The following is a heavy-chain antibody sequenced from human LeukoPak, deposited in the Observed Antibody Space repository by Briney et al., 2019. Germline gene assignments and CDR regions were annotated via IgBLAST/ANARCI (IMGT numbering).Heavy chain of an antibody. Sequence: LTGGSLRLSCAASGFTFSNYAMHWVRQAPGKGLEWVAITSFDGTNKYYADSVKGRFTISRDNSKNTLYLQMNSLRAEDTAVYYCASIPKSTTYYVPWGQGTLVTVSS. J-gene: IGHJ5*02. CDR1: GFTFSNYA. D-gene: IGHD3-16*01. V-gene: IGHV3-30-3*01. CDR2: TSFDGTNK. CDR3: ASIPKSTTYYVP.